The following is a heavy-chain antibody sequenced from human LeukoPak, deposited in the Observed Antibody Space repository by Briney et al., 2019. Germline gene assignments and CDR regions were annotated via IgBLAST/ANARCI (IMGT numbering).Heavy chain of an antibody. V-gene: IGHV4-31*03. CDR2: IYYSGST. Sequence: PSETLSLTCTVSGGSISSGGYYWSWIRQHPGQGLERIGYIYYSGSTYYNPSLKSRVTISVDTSKNQFSLKLSSVTAADTAVYYCARESHWGFEYWFDPWGQGTLVTVSS. CDR1: GGSISSGGYY. J-gene: IGHJ5*02. D-gene: IGHD7-27*01. CDR3: ARESHWGFEYWFDP.